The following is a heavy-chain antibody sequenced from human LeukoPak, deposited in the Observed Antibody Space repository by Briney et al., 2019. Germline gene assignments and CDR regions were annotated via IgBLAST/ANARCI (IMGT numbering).Heavy chain of an antibody. Sequence: SETLSLTCAVYGGSFSGYYWSWIRQPPGKGLEWIGEINHSGSTNYNPSLKSRVTISVATSKNQFSLKLSSVTAADTAVYYCARDEQWLAFDPWGQGTLVTVSS. J-gene: IGHJ5*02. CDR1: GGSFSGYY. V-gene: IGHV4-34*01. CDR2: INHSGST. D-gene: IGHD6-19*01. CDR3: ARDEQWLAFDP.